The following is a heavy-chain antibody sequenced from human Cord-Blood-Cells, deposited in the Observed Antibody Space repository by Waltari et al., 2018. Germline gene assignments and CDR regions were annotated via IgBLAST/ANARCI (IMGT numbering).Heavy chain of an antibody. D-gene: IGHD6-13*01. V-gene: IGHV1-2*04. Sequence: QVQLVQSGAEVKKPGASVKVSCKASGYTFTGYYMHWVREAPGQGLEWMGWINPNGGGTNYAQKYQGWVTMTRDTSISTAYMELSRLRSDDTAVYYCARGESSSLDYWGQGTLVTVSS. CDR2: INPNGGGT. J-gene: IGHJ4*02. CDR3: ARGESSSLDY. CDR1: GYTFTGYY.